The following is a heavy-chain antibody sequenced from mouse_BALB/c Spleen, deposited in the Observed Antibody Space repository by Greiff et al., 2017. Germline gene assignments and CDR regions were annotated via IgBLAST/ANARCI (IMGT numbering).Heavy chain of an antibody. D-gene: IGHD1-2*01. CDR3: ARGITTATHFDY. V-gene: IGHV5-4*02. J-gene: IGHJ2*01. Sequence: EVKVVESGGGLVKPGGSLKLSCAASGFTFSDYYMYWVRQTPEKRLEWVATISDGGSYTYYPDSVKGRFTISRDNAKNNLYLQMSSLKSEDTAMYYCARGITTATHFDYWGQGTTLTVSS. CDR1: GFTFSDYY. CDR2: ISDGGSYT.